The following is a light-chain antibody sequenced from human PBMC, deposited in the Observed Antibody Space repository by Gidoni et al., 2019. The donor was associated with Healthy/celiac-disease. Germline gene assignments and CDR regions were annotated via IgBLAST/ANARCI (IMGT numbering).Light chain of an antibody. J-gene: IGKJ4*01. CDR3: QQYGTSPT. Sequence: EIVLTQSPGTLSLSPGERATLSCRASQSVSSSYLAWYQQKPGQAPRLLIYDASSRATGIPDRFSGSGSGTDFTLTISSLEPEDFAVYYCQQYGTSPTFGGGPKVEFK. CDR2: DAS. V-gene: IGKV3-20*01. CDR1: QSVSSSY.